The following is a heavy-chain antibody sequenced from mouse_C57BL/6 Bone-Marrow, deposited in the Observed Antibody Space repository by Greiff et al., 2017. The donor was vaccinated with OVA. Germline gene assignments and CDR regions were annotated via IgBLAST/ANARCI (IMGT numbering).Heavy chain of an antibody. CDR2: IDPETGGT. CDR3: TRDYFDY. CDR1: GYPFTAYE. Sequence: QVQLQQSGAELVRPGASVTLSCKASGYPFTAYEMHWVKQTPVHGLEWIGAIDPETGGTAYNQKFKGKAILTADKSSSTAYMELRSLTSEDSAVYYCTRDYFDYWGQGTTLTVSS. J-gene: IGHJ2*01. V-gene: IGHV1-15*01.